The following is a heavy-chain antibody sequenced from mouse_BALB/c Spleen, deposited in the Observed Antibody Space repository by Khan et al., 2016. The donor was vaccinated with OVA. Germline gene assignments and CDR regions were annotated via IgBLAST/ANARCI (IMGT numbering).Heavy chain of an antibody. V-gene: IGHV3-2*02. CDR3: AMGRTY. J-gene: IGHJ3*01. CDR2: ITYSGST. D-gene: IGHD4-1*01. Sequence: EVKLLESGPGLVKPSQSLSLTCTVTGYSITSDYAWNWIRQFPGNKLKWMGYITYSGSTSYTPSLKSRISITRDTSKQQFFLQLNFVTTEDTTTYYCAMGRTYWGQGTLVTVSA. CDR1: GYSITSDYA.